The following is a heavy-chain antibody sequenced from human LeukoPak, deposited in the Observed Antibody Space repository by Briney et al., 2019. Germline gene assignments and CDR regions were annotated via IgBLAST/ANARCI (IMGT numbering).Heavy chain of an antibody. CDR2: TYYRSKWYN. D-gene: IGHD3-3*01. CDR1: GDSVSSNSAA. Sequence: SQTLSLTCAISGDSVSSNSAAWNWIRQSPSRGLEWLGRTYYRSKWYNDYAVSVKSRITINPDTSKNQFSLQLNSVTPEDTAVYYCARDPLLEWFTITRGAFDYWGQGTLVTVSS. CDR3: ARDPLLEWFTITRGAFDY. J-gene: IGHJ4*02. V-gene: IGHV6-1*01.